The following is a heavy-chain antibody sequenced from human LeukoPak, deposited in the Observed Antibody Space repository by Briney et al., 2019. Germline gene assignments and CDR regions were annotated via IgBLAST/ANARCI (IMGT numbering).Heavy chain of an antibody. CDR2: ISAYNGNT. J-gene: IGHJ4*02. Sequence: TSVKVSCKASGYTFTSYGISWVRQAPGQGLEWMGWISAYNGNTNYAQRLQGRVTMTTDTSTSTAYMELRSLRSDDTAVYYCARGLTRYDFWSGYLVDYFDYWGQGTLVTVSS. CDR1: GYTFTSYG. D-gene: IGHD3-3*01. V-gene: IGHV1-18*01. CDR3: ARGLTRYDFWSGYLVDYFDY.